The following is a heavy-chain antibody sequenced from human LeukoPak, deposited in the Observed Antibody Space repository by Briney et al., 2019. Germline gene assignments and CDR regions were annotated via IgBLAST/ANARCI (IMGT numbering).Heavy chain of an antibody. Sequence: SETLSLTCTVSGGSISSYYWSWIRQPPGKGLEWIGYIYYSGSTNYNRSLKSRVTISVDTSKNQFSLKLSSVTAADTAVYYCARARGSYYYYYMDVWGKGTTVTVSS. CDR3: ARARGSYYYYYMDV. CDR1: GGSISSYY. J-gene: IGHJ6*03. CDR2: IYYSGST. D-gene: IGHD1-26*01. V-gene: IGHV4-59*01.